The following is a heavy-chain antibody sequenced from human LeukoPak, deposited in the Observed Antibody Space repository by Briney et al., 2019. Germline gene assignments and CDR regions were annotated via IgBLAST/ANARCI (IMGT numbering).Heavy chain of an antibody. CDR2: IIPIFGTA. CDR1: GGTFSSYA. Sequence: SVKVSCKASGGTFSSYAISWVRQAPGQGLGWMGGIIPIFGTANYAQKFQGRVTITADESTSTAYMELSSLRSEDTAVYYCARDPSPGQWPPTGGHWFDPWGQGTLVTVSS. J-gene: IGHJ5*02. D-gene: IGHD6-19*01. V-gene: IGHV1-69*13. CDR3: ARDPSPGQWPPTGGHWFDP.